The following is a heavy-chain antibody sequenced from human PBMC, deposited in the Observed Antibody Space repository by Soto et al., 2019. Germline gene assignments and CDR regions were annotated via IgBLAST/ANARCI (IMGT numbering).Heavy chain of an antibody. CDR2: IISILGVE. CDR3: ARDYGGGYDLGNWFDS. J-gene: IGHJ5*01. Sequence: QVQLVQSGAEVQKPGSSVKISCKTAGDTFSRYTISWVRQAPGQGLEWMGRIISILGVEDYAQKFQGRVTITADKSTGTAYMELSSLTSEDTAVYYCARDYGGGYDLGNWFDSWGQGTLVTVSS. CDR1: GDTFSRYT. D-gene: IGHD5-12*01. V-gene: IGHV1-69*08.